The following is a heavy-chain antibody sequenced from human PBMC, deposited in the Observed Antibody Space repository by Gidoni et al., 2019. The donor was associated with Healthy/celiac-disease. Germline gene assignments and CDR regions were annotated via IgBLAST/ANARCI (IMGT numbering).Heavy chain of an antibody. CDR2: INPNSGGT. V-gene: IGHV1-2*04. D-gene: IGHD4-17*01. Sequence: QVQLVQSGAQVQKPGASVKVSCKASGYTFTGYYMHWVRQAPGQGLEWMGWINPNSGGTNYAQKFQGWVTMTRDTSISTAYMELSRLRSDDTAVYYCAREGGLGGYYAVDYWGQGTLVTVSS. CDR1: GYTFTGYY. CDR3: AREGGLGGYYAVDY. J-gene: IGHJ4*02.